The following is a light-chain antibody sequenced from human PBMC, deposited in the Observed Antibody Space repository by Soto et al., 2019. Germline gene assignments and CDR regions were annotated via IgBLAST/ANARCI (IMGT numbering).Light chain of an antibody. J-gene: IGKJ1*01. Sequence: DIQMTQSPSTLSGSVGDRVTITCRASQTISSWLAWYQQKPGKAPKLLIYKASTSKSGVPSRFSGSGSGTEFTLTISSLQPDDFATYYCQQYNSYSEAFGQGTKVELK. CDR2: KAS. V-gene: IGKV1-5*03. CDR3: QQYNSYSEA. CDR1: QTISSW.